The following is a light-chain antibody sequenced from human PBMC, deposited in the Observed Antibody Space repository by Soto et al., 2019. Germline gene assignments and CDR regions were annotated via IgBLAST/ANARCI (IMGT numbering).Light chain of an antibody. CDR3: SSWDATLNGYV. V-gene: IGLV1-44*01. J-gene: IGLJ1*01. Sequence: QSVLTQPPSASGTPGQRVTISCSGSSSNIGSKTVNWYQQLPGTVPKLLIYNSYQRPSGVPDRFSASKSGTSASLAISGLPSEDEANYYCSSWDATLNGYVVGNGTKATAL. CDR2: NSY. CDR1: SSNIGSKT.